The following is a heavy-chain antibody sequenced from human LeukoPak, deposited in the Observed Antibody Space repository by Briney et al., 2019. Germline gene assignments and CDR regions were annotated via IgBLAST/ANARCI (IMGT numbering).Heavy chain of an antibody. V-gene: IGHV3-30*02. CDR3: ASWAGNTQSDSWSGPFDY. CDR1: GFTFSSYG. CDR2: IRYDGSNK. J-gene: IGHJ4*02. Sequence: GESLRLSCAASGFTFSSYGMHWVRQAPGKGLEWVAFIRYDGSNKYYADSVKGRFTISRDNSKNTLYLQMSSLRVEDTAVYYCASWAGNTQSDSWSGPFDYWGQGTLVTVSS. D-gene: IGHD3-3*01.